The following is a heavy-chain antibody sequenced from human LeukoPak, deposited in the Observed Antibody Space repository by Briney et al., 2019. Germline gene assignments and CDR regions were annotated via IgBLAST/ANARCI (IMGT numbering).Heavy chain of an antibody. J-gene: IGHJ4*02. V-gene: IGHV4-61*02. Sequence: SHTLSLTCTVSGGSISSGSYYWSWIRQPAGKGLEWIGRIYTSGSTNYNPSLKSRVTISVDTSKNQFSLKLSSVTAADTAVYYCAVGGLAGDYWGQGTLVTVSS. CDR3: AVGGLAGDY. CDR1: GGSISSGSYY. CDR2: IYTSGST.